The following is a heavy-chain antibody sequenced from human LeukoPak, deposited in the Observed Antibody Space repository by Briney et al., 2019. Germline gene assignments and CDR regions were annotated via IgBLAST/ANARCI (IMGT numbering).Heavy chain of an antibody. V-gene: IGHV3-48*03. CDR1: GFTFSSYE. Sequence: GGSLRLSCAASGFTFSSYEMNWVRQAPGKGLEWVSYISSSGSTIYYADSVKGRFTISRDNAKNSLYLQMNSLRAEDTAVYYCVSVDIVAPGGWGQGTLVTVSS. J-gene: IGHJ4*02. CDR3: VSVDIVAPGG. CDR2: ISSSGSTI. D-gene: IGHD5-12*01.